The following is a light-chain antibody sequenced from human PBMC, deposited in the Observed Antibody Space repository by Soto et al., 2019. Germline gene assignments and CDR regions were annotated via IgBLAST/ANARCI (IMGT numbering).Light chain of an antibody. Sequence: DIQMTQSPSTLSASVGDRVTITCRASQSIVTWLAWYQQKPGKAPNLLIYKASTLQSGVPSRFSGGGIGTEFSLSISSLQPDDFATYYCQQYSTYPYIFGQGTKVDI. CDR3: QQYSTYPYI. CDR2: KAS. J-gene: IGKJ2*01. CDR1: QSIVTW. V-gene: IGKV1-5*03.